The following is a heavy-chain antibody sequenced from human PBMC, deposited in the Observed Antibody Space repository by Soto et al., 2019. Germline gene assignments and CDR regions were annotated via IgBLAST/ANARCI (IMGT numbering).Heavy chain of an antibody. CDR3: ARSNRLPDY. CDR2: INHSGST. D-gene: IGHD4-17*01. V-gene: IGHV4-34*01. CDR1: GGSFSGYY. Sequence: PSETLTLTCAVYGGSFSGYYWSWICQPPGKGLEWIGEINHSGSTNYNPSLKSRVTISVDTSKNQFSLKLSSVTAADTAVYFCARSNRLPDYWGQGTLVTV. J-gene: IGHJ4*02.